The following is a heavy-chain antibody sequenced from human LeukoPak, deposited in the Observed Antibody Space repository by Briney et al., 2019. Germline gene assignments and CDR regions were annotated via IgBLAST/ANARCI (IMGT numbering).Heavy chain of an antibody. D-gene: IGHD3-10*01. CDR2: IYTSGST. J-gene: IGHJ4*02. V-gene: IGHV4-4*09. CDR1: GGSISSYY. Sequence: PSETLSLTCTVSGGSISSYYWSWLRQPPGKGLEWIGYIYTSGSTNYNPSLKSRVTISVDTSKDQFSLKLSSVTAADTAVYYCARSVSGNYFDYWGQGTLVTVSS. CDR3: ARSVSGNYFDY.